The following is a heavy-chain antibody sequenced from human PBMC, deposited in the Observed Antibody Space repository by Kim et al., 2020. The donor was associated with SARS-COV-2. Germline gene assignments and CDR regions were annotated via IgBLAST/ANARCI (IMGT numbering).Heavy chain of an antibody. V-gene: IGHV1-24*01. J-gene: IGHJ5*02. Sequence: ASVKVSCKVSGYTLTELSMHWVRQAPGKGLEWMGGFDPEDGETIYAQKFQGRVTMTEDTSTDTAYMELSSLRSEDTAVYYCATDRKEREYSSSWDPFDPWGQGTLVTVSS. CDR1: GYTLTELS. CDR3: ATDRKEREYSSSWDPFDP. D-gene: IGHD6-13*01. CDR2: FDPEDGET.